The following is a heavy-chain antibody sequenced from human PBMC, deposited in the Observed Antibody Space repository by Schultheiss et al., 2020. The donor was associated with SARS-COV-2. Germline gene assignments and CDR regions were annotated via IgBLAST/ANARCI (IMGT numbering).Heavy chain of an antibody. V-gene: IGHV3-11*01. Sequence: GESLKISCAASGFSFSNYYMSWIRQGPEKRLEWVSYINPTGTDIYYTDSVKGRFTISRDNAKNSLYLQMDSLRAEDTAIYYCAREVHMLDFWGQGTLVTVSS. CDR2: INPTGTDI. J-gene: IGHJ4*02. CDR1: GFSFSNYY. CDR3: AREVHMLDF.